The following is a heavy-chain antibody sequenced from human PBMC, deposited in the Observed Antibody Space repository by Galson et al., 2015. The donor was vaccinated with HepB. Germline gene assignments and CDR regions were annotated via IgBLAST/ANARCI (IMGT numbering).Heavy chain of an antibody. V-gene: IGHV3-7*01. Sequence: SLRLSCAASGFTFSNYWMSWVRQAPGKGLAWVGTIKQDGSEKYYADSVKGRFTISRDNAKNSLYLQMNSLRPEDTAVFYCANYDSSGYYLDYWGQGTLVTVSS. D-gene: IGHD3-22*01. CDR2: IKQDGSEK. CDR1: GFTFSNYW. J-gene: IGHJ4*02. CDR3: ANYDSSGYYLDY.